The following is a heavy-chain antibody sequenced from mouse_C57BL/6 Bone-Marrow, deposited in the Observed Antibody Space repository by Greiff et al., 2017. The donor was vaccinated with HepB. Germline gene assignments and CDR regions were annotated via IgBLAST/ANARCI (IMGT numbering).Heavy chain of an antibody. CDR2: ISDGGSYT. Sequence: EVQLVESGGGLVKPGGSLKLSCAASGFTFSSYAMSWVRQTPEKRLEWVATISDGGSYTYYPDNVKGRFTISRDNAKNNLYLQMSHLKSEDTAMYYCARAPLRYYYAMDYWGQGTSVTVSS. CDR1: GFTFSSYA. V-gene: IGHV5-4*01. CDR3: ARAPLRYYYAMDY. D-gene: IGHD1-1*01. J-gene: IGHJ4*01.